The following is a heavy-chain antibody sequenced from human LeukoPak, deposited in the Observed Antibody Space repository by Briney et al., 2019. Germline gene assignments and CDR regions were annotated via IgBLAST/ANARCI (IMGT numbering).Heavy chain of an antibody. D-gene: IGHD6-19*01. Sequence: SETLSLTCTVSGGSISSGSYYWSWIRQPPGKGLEWIGEINHSGSTNYNPSLKSRVTISVDTSKNQFSLKLSSVTAADTAVYYCARRSGWYPFDYWGQGTLVTVSS. V-gene: IGHV4-39*07. CDR1: GGSISSGSYY. CDR2: INHSGST. CDR3: ARRSGWYPFDY. J-gene: IGHJ4*02.